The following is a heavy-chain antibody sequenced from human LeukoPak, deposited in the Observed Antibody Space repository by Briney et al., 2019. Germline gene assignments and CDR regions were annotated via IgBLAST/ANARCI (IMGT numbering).Heavy chain of an antibody. J-gene: IGHJ4*02. V-gene: IGHV3-49*03. Sequence: GGSLRLSCTASGFTFGDYAMSCFCHAPGKGLEWVGFIRRKAYGVTTEYAASVKGRFTISRDDSKSIAYLQMNSLKTEDTAVYYCTSYSNYDYWGQGPLVTVSS. CDR3: TSYSNYDY. CDR1: GFTFGDYA. CDR2: IRRKAYGVTT. D-gene: IGHD4-11*01.